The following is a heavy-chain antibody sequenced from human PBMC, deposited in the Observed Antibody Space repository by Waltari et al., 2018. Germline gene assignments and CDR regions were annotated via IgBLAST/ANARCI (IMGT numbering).Heavy chain of an antibody. D-gene: IGHD2-2*02. CDR2: IKQDGSEK. V-gene: IGHV3-7*01. Sequence: EVQLVESGGGWVQHGGSLRLSCAASGFTFSSYWMSWVGQAPGKGREWVAKIKQDGSEKYYGDSVKGRFTISRDNAKNSLYLQMNSLRAEDTAVYYCARDKKGIGYCSSTSCYTSGYYYGMDVWGQGTTVTVSS. J-gene: IGHJ6*02. CDR3: ARDKKGIGYCSSTSCYTSGYYYGMDV. CDR1: GFTFSSYW.